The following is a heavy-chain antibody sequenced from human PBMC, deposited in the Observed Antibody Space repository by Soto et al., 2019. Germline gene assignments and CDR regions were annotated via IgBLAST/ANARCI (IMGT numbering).Heavy chain of an antibody. CDR3: ARSKSQSYYYYGMDV. V-gene: IGHV5-51*01. Sequence: GESLKISCKGSGYSFTSYWIGWVRQMPGKGLEWMGIIYPGDSDTRYSPSFQGQVTISADKSISTAYLQWSSLKASDTAMYYCARSKSQSYYYYGMDVWGQGTTATVSS. J-gene: IGHJ6*02. CDR2: IYPGDSDT. CDR1: GYSFTSYW.